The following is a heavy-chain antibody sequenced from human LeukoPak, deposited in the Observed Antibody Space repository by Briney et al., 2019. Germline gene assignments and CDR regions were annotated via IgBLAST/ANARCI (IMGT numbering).Heavy chain of an antibody. D-gene: IGHD5-12*01. J-gene: IGHJ4*02. Sequence: SETLSLTCALSAGSFSVYYWTWIRQSPGKRLEWIGEINHSGSTNYNPSLTRRVTMSVDTSKNQLSLNLSAATAADTAVYYCARARRGYVRLDYWGQGTLVTVSS. CDR3: ARARRGYVRLDY. CDR1: AGSFSVYY. V-gene: IGHV4-34*01. CDR2: INHSGST.